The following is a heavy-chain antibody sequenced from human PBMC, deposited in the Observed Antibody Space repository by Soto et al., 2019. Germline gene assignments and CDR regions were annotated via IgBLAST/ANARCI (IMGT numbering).Heavy chain of an antibody. D-gene: IGHD3-3*01. V-gene: IGHV1-69*01. J-gene: IGHJ5*02. CDR3: AREDSITIFGVVTSFDP. CDR2: IIPIFGTA. CDR1: GGTFSSYA. Sequence: QVQLVQSGAEVKKPGSSVKVSCKASGGTFSSYAISWVRQAPGQGLEWMGGIIPIFGTANYAQKFQGRVTMTADESTSTAYMELSSLRSEDTAVYYCAREDSITIFGVVTSFDPWGQGTLVTVSS.